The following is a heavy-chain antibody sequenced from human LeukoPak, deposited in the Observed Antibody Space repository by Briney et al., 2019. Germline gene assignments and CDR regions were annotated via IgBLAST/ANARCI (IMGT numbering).Heavy chain of an antibody. Sequence: NSSETLSLTCTVSGGSISSHYWSWIRQPPGKGLEWIGYIYYSGSTNYNPSLKSRVTISVDTSKNQFSLKLSSVTAADTAVYHCARDPTYPSWDAFDIWGQGTMVTVSS. CDR1: GGSISSHY. CDR3: ARDPTYPSWDAFDI. D-gene: IGHD2/OR15-2a*01. V-gene: IGHV4-59*11. CDR2: IYYSGST. J-gene: IGHJ3*02.